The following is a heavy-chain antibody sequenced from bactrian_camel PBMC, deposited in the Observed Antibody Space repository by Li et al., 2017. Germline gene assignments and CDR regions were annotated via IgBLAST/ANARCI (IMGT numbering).Heavy chain of an antibody. CDR2: IWTGQFNVNSGKT. J-gene: IGHJ4*01. Sequence: VQLVESGGGSAQIGGSLRLSCVVSGDHRMVAWFRQAPGKEREGIAAIWTGQFNVNSGKTSYADSVKGRFTVSVDNARKTLYLQMNDLKPEDTAVYYCAASFTACVARAHYVERYNYWGQGTQVTVS. D-gene: IGHD3*01. CDR3: AASFTACVARAHYVERYNY. CDR1: GDHRMV. V-gene: IGHV3S32*01.